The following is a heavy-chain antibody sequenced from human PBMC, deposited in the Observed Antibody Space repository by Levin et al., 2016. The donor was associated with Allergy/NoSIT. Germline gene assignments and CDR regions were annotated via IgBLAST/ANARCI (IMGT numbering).Heavy chain of an antibody. Sequence: GESLKISCAASGFTVSTNYMTWVRQAPGKGLEWLSVIYSDGRKYYADSVKGRFTISRDNSKKTLFLQMNSLRAEDTAVYYCAREHRLDVWGQGTLVTVSS. CDR2: IYSDGRK. CDR1: GFTVSTNY. CDR3: AREHRLDV. V-gene: IGHV3-66*02. J-gene: IGHJ3*01.